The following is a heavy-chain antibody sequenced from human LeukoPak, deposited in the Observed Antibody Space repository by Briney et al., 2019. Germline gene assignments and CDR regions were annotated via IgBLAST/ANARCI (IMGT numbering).Heavy chain of an antibody. CDR2: INPNSGGT. CDR1: GYTFTGYY. D-gene: IGHD6-13*01. Sequence: GASVKVSCKASGYTFTGYYMHWVRQAPGQGLEWMGWINPNSGGTNYAQKFQGRVTMTRDTSISTAYMELSRLRSDDTAVYYCARGAKSFPAAAGQVGGYWGQGTLVTVSS. V-gene: IGHV1-2*02. CDR3: ARGAKSFPAAAGQVGGY. J-gene: IGHJ4*02.